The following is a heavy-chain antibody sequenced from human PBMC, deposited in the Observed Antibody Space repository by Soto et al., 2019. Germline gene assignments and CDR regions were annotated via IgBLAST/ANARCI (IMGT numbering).Heavy chain of an antibody. D-gene: IGHD4-17*01. J-gene: IGHJ4*02. CDR1: GFTFDDYA. CDR2: ISWNSGSI. CDR3: AKVARPDYGDFYYFDY. V-gene: IGHV3-9*01. Sequence: GGSLRLSCAASGFTFDDYAMHWVRQAPGKGLEWVSGISWNSGSIGYADSVKGRFTISRDNAKNSLYLQMNSLRAEDTALYYCAKVARPDYGDFYYFDYWGQGTLVTVSS.